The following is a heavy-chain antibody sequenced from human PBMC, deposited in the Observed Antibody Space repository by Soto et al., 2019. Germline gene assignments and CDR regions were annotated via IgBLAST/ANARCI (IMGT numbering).Heavy chain of an antibody. CDR3: GGIVGAAPYFDY. V-gene: IGHV4-39*01. J-gene: IGHJ4*02. D-gene: IGHD1-26*01. CDR2: IYYSGST. Sequence: QLQLQESGPGLVKPSETLFLTCTVSGGSIISSSYYWGWIRQPPGKGLEWIGSIYYSGSTYYNPSLKSRVTISVDTSKNQFSLKLSSVTAADTAVYYCGGIVGAAPYFDYWGQGTLVTVSS. CDR1: GGSIISSSYY.